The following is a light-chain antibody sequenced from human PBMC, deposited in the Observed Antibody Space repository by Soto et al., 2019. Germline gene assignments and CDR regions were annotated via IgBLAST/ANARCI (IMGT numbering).Light chain of an antibody. CDR1: QGIRND. Sequence: AIQMTQSPSSLSASVGDRVTITCRASQGIRNDLGWYQQKKPGKAPNLLIYAASSLQSGVPSRFSGSGSGTDFTLTISSLQPEDFATYYCLQDYNYPLTFGGGTKVDIK. CDR3: LQDYNYPLT. J-gene: IGKJ4*01. V-gene: IGKV1-6*01. CDR2: AAS.